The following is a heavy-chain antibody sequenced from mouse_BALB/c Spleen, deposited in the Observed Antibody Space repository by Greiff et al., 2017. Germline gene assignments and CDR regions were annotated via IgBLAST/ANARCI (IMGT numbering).Heavy chain of an antibody. Sequence: EVKLQESGPGLVKPSQSLSLTCTVTGYSITSDYAWNWIRQFPGNKLEWMGYISYSGSTSYNPSLKSRISITRDTSKNQFFLQLNSVTTEDTATYYCARWPDYYGSSPYYFDYWGQGTTLTVSS. CDR3: ARWPDYYGSSPYYFDY. V-gene: IGHV3-2*02. D-gene: IGHD1-1*01. CDR2: ISYSGST. J-gene: IGHJ2*01. CDR1: GYSITSDYA.